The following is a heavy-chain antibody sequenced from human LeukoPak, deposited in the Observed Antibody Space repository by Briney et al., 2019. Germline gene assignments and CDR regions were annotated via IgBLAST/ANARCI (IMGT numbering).Heavy chain of an antibody. J-gene: IGHJ4*02. V-gene: IGHV4-39*02. CDR3: AREGYEDYFDY. CDR2: IYYSGST. D-gene: IGHD6-13*01. Sequence: SETLSLTCTVSGGSISSSSYYWGWIRQPPGKGLEWIGSIYYSGSTYYNPSLKSRVTISVDTSKNQFSLKLSSVTAADTAVYYCAREGYEDYFDYWGQGTLVTVSS. CDR1: GGSISSSSYY.